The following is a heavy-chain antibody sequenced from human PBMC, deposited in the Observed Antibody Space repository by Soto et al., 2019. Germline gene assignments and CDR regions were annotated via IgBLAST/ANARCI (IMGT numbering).Heavy chain of an antibody. CDR3: ARDSRSSYNADGFDI. Sequence: GESLKISCKGSGYSFTTYWIGWVRQMPGKGLEWMGIIYPGDSDTSYSPSFQGQVTISADKSISTAYLQWSSLKASDTAVYYCARDSRSSYNADGFDIWGQGTKVTVSS. D-gene: IGHD6-13*01. CDR1: GYSFTTYW. J-gene: IGHJ3*02. CDR2: IYPGDSDT. V-gene: IGHV5-51*01.